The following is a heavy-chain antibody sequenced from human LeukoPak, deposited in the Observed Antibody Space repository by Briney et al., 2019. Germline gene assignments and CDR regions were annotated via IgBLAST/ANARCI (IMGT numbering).Heavy chain of an antibody. CDR3: ATTRIQLWLPDY. J-gene: IGHJ4*02. V-gene: IGHV3-48*03. CDR2: ISSSGSTI. CDR1: GFTSSSYE. Sequence: PGGSLRLSCAASGFTSSSYEMNWVRQAPGKGLEWVSYISSSGSTIYYADSVKGRFTISRDNAKNSLYLQMNSLRAEDTAVYYCATTRIQLWLPDYWGQGTLVTVSS. D-gene: IGHD5-18*01.